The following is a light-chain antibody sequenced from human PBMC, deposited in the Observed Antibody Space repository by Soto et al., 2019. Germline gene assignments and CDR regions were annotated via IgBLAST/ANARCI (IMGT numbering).Light chain of an antibody. CDR2: SNN. CDR3: AAWDDSLDGWV. CDR1: TSNIGGNT. Sequence: QSVLTQPPSASGTPGQRVTISCSGSTSNIGGNTVNWYQHLPGTAPKLLIHSNNQRPSGVPDRFSGSMSGTSASLAISGLQSEDEADYYCAAWDDSLDGWVFGGGTKLTVL. V-gene: IGLV1-44*01. J-gene: IGLJ3*02.